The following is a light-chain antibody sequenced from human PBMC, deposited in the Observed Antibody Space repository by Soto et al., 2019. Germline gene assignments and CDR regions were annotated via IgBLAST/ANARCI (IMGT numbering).Light chain of an antibody. J-gene: IGKJ2*01. CDR2: GAS. CDR3: QQYGSAYT. Sequence: EIVLTQSPGTLSLSPGERATLSCRASQSVSSSYLAWYQQKPGQAPRLLIYGASSRATGIPDRFSGSGSGTDFTLTISRLEPDDFAVYYCQQYGSAYTFGQGTKREIK. CDR1: QSVSSSY. V-gene: IGKV3-20*01.